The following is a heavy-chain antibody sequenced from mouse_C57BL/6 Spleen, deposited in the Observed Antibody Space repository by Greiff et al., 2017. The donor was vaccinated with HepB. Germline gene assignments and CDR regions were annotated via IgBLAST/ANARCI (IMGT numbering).Heavy chain of an antibody. V-gene: IGHV5-17*01. D-gene: IGHD1-1*01. J-gene: IGHJ1*03. CDR2: ISSGSSTI. Sequence: EVKVVESGGGLVKPGGSLKLSCAASGFTFSDYGMHWVRQAPEKGLEWVAYISSGSSTIYYADTVKGRFTISRDNAKNTLFLQMTSLRSEDTAMYYCARRALYYGSSYWYFDVWGTGTTVTVSS. CDR3: ARRALYYGSSYWYFDV. CDR1: GFTFSDYG.